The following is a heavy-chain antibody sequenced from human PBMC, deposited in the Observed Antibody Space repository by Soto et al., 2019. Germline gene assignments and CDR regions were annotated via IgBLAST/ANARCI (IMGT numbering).Heavy chain of an antibody. CDR1: GGTFSSYA. J-gene: IGHJ4*02. CDR2: IIPIFGTA. CDR3: ARVRRSSLRAGEFDY. V-gene: IGHV1-69*13. Sequence: SVKVSCKASGGTFSSYAISWVRQAPGQGLEWMGGIIPIFGTANYAQKFQGRVTITADESTSTAYMELSSLRSEDTAVYYCARVRRSSLRAGEFDYWGQGTLVTVSS. D-gene: IGHD6-6*01.